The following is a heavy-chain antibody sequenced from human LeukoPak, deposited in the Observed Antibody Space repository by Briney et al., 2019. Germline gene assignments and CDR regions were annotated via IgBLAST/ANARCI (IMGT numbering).Heavy chain of an antibody. J-gene: IGHJ4*02. Sequence: GGSLRLSCAASDFTFTNYDRNWVRQAPGKGLEWVSSISGFSNYIYYADSVKGRFTISRDNAKNSLYLQMNSLRADDTAVYYCARDNYGLSESIAYWGQGTLVTVSS. D-gene: IGHD4-17*01. CDR3: ARDNYGLSESIAY. CDR2: ISGFSNYI. V-gene: IGHV3-21*01. CDR1: DFTFTNYD.